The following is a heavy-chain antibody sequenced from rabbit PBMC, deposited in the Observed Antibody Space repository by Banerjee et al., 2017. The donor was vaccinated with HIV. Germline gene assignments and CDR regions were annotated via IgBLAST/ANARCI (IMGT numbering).Heavy chain of an antibody. J-gene: IGHJ4*01. CDR1: GFSFSNRCV. Sequence: QEQLEESGGDLVKPEGSLTLTCTASGFSFSNRCVMCWVRQTPGKGLEWIACINTSSGNAVYANWAKGRFTISKTSSTTVTLQMTSLTAADTATYFCARVTGSVWGVGFGLWGPGTLVTVS. V-gene: IGHV1S45*01. CDR2: INTSSGNA. CDR3: ARVTGSVWGVGFGL. D-gene: IGHD4-1*01.